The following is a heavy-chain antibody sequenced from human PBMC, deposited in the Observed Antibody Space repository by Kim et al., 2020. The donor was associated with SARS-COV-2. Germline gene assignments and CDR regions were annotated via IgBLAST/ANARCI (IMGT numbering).Heavy chain of an antibody. Sequence: GGSLRLSCAASGFTFSSYSMNWVRQAPGKGLEWVSSISSSSSYIYYADSVKGRFTISRDNAKNSLYLQMNSLRAEDTAVYYCARPGGWDFWSGSPWGQGTLVTVSS. J-gene: IGHJ5*02. CDR2: ISSSSSYI. D-gene: IGHD3-3*01. CDR1: GFTFSSYS. CDR3: ARPGGWDFWSGSP. V-gene: IGHV3-21*01.